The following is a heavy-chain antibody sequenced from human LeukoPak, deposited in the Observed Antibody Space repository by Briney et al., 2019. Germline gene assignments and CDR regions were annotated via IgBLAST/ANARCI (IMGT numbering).Heavy chain of an antibody. CDR2: ISNDGSIK. Sequence: GGSLRLSCAASGFTFSNYGMHWVRQAPGKGLEWVTVISNDGSIKYYVDFVEGRFTISRDNSKNTLYLQMNSLRAEDTAVYYCARDAPLVGAPDYWGQGTLVTVSS. CDR1: GFTFSNYG. CDR3: ARDAPLVGAPDY. J-gene: IGHJ4*02. V-gene: IGHV3-30*03. D-gene: IGHD1-26*01.